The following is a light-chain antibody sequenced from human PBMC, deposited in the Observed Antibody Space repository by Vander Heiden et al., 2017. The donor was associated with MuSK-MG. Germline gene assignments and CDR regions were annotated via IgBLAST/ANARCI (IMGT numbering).Light chain of an antibody. CDR1: QDLNNF. CDR2: ATS. Sequence: IHTTQSPSSLSASVGDSVTITCRSTQDLNNFLNWYQMKPGPAPKLLIFATSILQNGVPPRFPGSHSGTEFTLTISPLQPEDFATYYCQQSYSLPLTFGGGT. CDR3: QQSYSLPLT. J-gene: IGKJ4*01. V-gene: IGKV1-39*01.